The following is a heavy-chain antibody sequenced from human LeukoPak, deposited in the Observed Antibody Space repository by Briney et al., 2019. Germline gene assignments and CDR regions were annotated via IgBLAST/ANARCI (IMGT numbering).Heavy chain of an antibody. V-gene: IGHV3-73*01. D-gene: IGHD2-15*01. CDR1: GFTFSGSA. Sequence: QPGGSLRLSCAASGFTFSGSAMHWVRQASGKGLEWVGRIRSKANSYATAYAASVKGRFTISRDDSKNTAYLQMNSLKTEDTAVYYCTRPMEGLYCSGGSCYSGEAFDIWGQGTMVTVSS. CDR3: TRPMEGLYCSGGSCYSGEAFDI. CDR2: IRSKANSYAT. J-gene: IGHJ3*02.